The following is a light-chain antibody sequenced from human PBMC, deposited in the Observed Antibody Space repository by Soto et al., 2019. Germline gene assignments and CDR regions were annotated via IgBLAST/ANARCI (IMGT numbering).Light chain of an antibody. CDR2: EVS. Sequence: QSALTQPASVSGSPGQSITISCTGTSSDGGSYNLVSWYQQHPGKAPKLMIYEVSKRPSGVSNRFSGSKSGNTASLTISGLQAEDEADYYCCSYAGSSTFYVFGTGTKVTVL. CDR3: CSYAGSSTFYV. J-gene: IGLJ1*01. CDR1: SSDGGSYNL. V-gene: IGLV2-23*02.